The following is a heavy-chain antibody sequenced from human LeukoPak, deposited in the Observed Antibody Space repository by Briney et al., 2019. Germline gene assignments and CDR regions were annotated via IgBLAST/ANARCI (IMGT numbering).Heavy chain of an antibody. D-gene: IGHD3-10*01. CDR2: ISGAGHST. CDR3: ARGPSDSSGTYLGPFDS. J-gene: IGHJ4*02. Sequence: GGSLGLSCAASGFAFDDYAMQWVRQAPGKGLEWVCLISGAGHSTYYLDSVKGRFTISRDNNKNSLFLEMNSLRTEDTAFYFCARGPSDSSGTYLGPFDSWGQATLVTVSS. V-gene: IGHV3-43*02. CDR1: GFAFDDYA.